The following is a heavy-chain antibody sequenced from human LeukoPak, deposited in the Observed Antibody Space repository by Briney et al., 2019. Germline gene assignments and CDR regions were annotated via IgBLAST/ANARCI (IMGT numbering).Heavy chain of an antibody. D-gene: IGHD3-22*01. V-gene: IGHV3-23*01. CDR2: IFGSGGSA. Sequence: PGGSLRLSCTASGFTFNNYAMYWVRQAPRKGLEWVAGIFGSGGSAHYADSVKGRFTISRDNSKNTVYPQMDSLRSEDTAVYYCTKTTTGYSSGQYPGWPADHWGQGALVTVSS. CDR3: TKTTTGYSSGQYPGWPADH. CDR1: GFTFNNYA. J-gene: IGHJ4*02.